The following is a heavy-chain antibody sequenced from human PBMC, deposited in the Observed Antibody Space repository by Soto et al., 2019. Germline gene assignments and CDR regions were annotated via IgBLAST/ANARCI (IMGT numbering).Heavy chain of an antibody. CDR3: ARLPYYYYYYGMDV. CDR2: IYPGDSDT. Sequence: GEALKISWKGSGYSFTSYWSGWVRQMAGKGLEWMGIIYPGDSDTRYRPSFQGQVTIAADKSISTAYLQWSSLKASATAMYYCARLPYYYYYYGMDVWGQGTTVTVSS. CDR1: GYSFTSYW. J-gene: IGHJ6*02. V-gene: IGHV5-51*01.